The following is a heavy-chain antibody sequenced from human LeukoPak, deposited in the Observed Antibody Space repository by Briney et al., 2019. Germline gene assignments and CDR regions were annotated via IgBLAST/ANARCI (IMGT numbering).Heavy chain of an antibody. CDR2: IYYSGST. J-gene: IGHJ4*02. V-gene: IGHV4-59*01. CDR3: ARGKFLRYSSSSQNFDY. CDR1: GGSLSTYY. D-gene: IGHD6-6*01. Sequence: SETLSLTCTVSGGSLSTYYWSWIRQPPGKGLEWIGYIYYSGSTNYNPSLKSRVTISVDTSKNQFSLKLNSVTAADTAVYYCARGKFLRYSSSSQNFDYWGQGTLVTVSS.